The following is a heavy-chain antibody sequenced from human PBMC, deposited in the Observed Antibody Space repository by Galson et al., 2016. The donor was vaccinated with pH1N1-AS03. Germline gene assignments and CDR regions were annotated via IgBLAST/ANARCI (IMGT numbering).Heavy chain of an antibody. Sequence: SLRLSCAASGFTFGSYAMHWVRQAPGKGLEYVSAISGNGFSTYYANSVKGRFTISRDNSKNTLYLQMGSLRAEDMAVYYCARGPVSYSNYWFPPPDYWGQGTLVTVSS. CDR2: ISGNGFST. CDR1: GFTFGSYA. D-gene: IGHD6-13*01. CDR3: ARGPVSYSNYWFPPPDY. J-gene: IGHJ4*02. V-gene: IGHV3-64*01.